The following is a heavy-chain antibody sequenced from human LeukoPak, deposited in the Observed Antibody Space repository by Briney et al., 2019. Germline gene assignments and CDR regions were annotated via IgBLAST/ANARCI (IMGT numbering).Heavy chain of an antibody. V-gene: IGHV3-48*03. Sequence: PGGSLKLSCEASGFSFSSYEMNWVRQAPGKGLEWVAYISSSGSTIYYADSVKGRFTISRDNAKNSLYLQMNSLRAEDTAVYYCARGGSYGAYWGQGTLVTVSS. D-gene: IGHD1-26*01. CDR2: ISSSGSTI. CDR1: GFSFSSYE. J-gene: IGHJ4*02. CDR3: ARGGSYGAY.